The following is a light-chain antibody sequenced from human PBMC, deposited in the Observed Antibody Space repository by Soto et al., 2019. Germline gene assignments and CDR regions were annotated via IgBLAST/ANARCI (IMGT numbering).Light chain of an antibody. J-gene: IGKJ5*01. CDR1: QSLSSSF. Sequence: DIVLTQSPGIVSLSPGERATLSCRASQSLSSSFLAWYQQKRGQAPRLLIYGASSRATGVPDRFSGSGSETDFTLSITRLEPEDFAMYYCQQYENSPITFGLGTRLE. V-gene: IGKV3-20*01. CDR3: QQYENSPIT. CDR2: GAS.